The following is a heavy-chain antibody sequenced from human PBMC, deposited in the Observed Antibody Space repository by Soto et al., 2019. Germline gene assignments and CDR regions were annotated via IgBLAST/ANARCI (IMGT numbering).Heavy chain of an antibody. CDR2: IYYSGST. CDR3: ARVGLRFLEWPSGWFDP. CDR1: GGSISSYY. Sequence: PSETLSLTCTVPGGSISSYYWSWIRQPPGKGLEWIGYIYYSGSTNYNPSLKSRVTISVDTSKNQFSLKLSSVTAADTAVYYCARVGLRFLEWPSGWFDPWGQGTLVTVSS. D-gene: IGHD3-3*01. J-gene: IGHJ5*02. V-gene: IGHV4-59*01.